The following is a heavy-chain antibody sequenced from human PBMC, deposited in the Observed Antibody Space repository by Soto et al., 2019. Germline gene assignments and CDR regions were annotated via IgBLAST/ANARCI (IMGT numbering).Heavy chain of an antibody. Sequence: SQTLSLTCAISGDSVSGNSASCNLIRQSPWRGLEWLGRTYYRSEWYNDYAVSVKSRITINPDTSKNHFSLQLNSVTPEDTAVYYCARDRLTYYDFGWFDPWGQGTLVTVSS. CDR1: GDSVSGNSAS. J-gene: IGHJ5*02. CDR3: ARDRLTYYDFGWFDP. D-gene: IGHD3-3*01. CDR2: TYYRSEWYN. V-gene: IGHV6-1*01.